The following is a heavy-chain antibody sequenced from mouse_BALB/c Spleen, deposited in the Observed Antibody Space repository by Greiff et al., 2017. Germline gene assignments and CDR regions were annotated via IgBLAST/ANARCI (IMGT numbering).Heavy chain of an antibody. J-gene: IGHJ2*01. CDR2: IWAGGST. CDR3: ARDLITTATYYFDY. CDR1: GFSLTSYG. D-gene: IGHD1-2*01. V-gene: IGHV2-9*02. Sequence: VKLVESGPGLVAPSQSLSITCTVSGFSLTSYGVHWVRQPPGKGLEWLGVIWAGGSTNYNSALMSRLSISKDNSKSQVFLKMNSLQTDDTAMYYCARDLITTATYYFDYWGQGTTLTVSS.